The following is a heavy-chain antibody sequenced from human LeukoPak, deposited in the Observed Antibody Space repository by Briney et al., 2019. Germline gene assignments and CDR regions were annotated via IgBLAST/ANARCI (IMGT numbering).Heavy chain of an antibody. CDR2: ITSSGNTI. D-gene: IGHD1-1*01. V-gene: IGHV3-11*01. Sequence: KPGGSLRLSCAVSGFTLSDYHMIWVRQAPGKGLEWVSYITSSGNTIHFANSVKGRFTISRDNGKRSPYLQMNSLRAEDTALYFCARVQAWNQRLPPRYYYYMDVWGKGTTVTVSS. CDR1: GFTLSDYH. J-gene: IGHJ6*03. CDR3: ARVQAWNQRLPPRYYYYMDV.